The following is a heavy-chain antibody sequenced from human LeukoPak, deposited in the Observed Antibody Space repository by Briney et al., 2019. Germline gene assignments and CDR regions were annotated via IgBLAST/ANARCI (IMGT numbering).Heavy chain of an antibody. D-gene: IGHD7-27*01. V-gene: IGHV4-59*01. Sequence: SETLSLTCTVAGGSIRSYYWNWIRQPPGKGLEWIGYIYYDGSINYNPSLKSRVTISLDTSKNQFSMKLNSVTAADTAVYYCARGPWAYFDYWGQGTLVSVSS. J-gene: IGHJ4*02. CDR3: ARGPWAYFDY. CDR2: IYYDGSI. CDR1: GGSIRSYY.